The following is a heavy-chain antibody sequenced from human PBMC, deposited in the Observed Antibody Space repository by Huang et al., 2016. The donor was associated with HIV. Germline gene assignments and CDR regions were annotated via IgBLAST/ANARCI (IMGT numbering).Heavy chain of an antibody. CDR3: ATSRSVSGWFLDI. J-gene: IGHJ2*01. CDR2: VNHGGST. Sequence: GEVNHGGSTKYNPSLKSRVTISVDTSKIQFSLNLTSVTATDTADYDFATSRSVSGWFLDIWGRGTLVSVS. V-gene: IGHV4-34*01. D-gene: IGHD1-26*01.